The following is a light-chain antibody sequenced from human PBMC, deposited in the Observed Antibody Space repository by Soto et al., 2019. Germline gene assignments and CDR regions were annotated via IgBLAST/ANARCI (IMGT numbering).Light chain of an antibody. V-gene: IGLV2-14*01. CDR2: AVS. CDR3: SSYTCDISYV. Sequence: QSGLTLAASVSGSPGQSITISCTGTSSDVGLYDYVSWYQQHPGKAPQLMIYAVSNRPSGVSNRFSASKSGNTASLFISGLQAEDEADYYCSSYTCDISYVFGSATKVTVL. CDR1: SSDVGLYDY. J-gene: IGLJ1*01.